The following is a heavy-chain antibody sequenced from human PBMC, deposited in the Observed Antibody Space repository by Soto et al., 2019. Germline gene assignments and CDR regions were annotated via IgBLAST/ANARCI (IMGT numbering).Heavy chain of an antibody. Sequence: PGESLKISCNGSGYSFTSYWIGWVRQMPGKGLEWMGIIYPGDSDTRYSPSFQGQVTISADKSISTAYLQWSSLKASDTAMYYCARRGGYCSSTSCYTEDYYYYYGMDVWGQGTTVTVSS. J-gene: IGHJ6*02. CDR3: ARRGGYCSSTSCYTEDYYYYYGMDV. D-gene: IGHD2-2*02. V-gene: IGHV5-51*01. CDR2: IYPGDSDT. CDR1: GYSFTSYW.